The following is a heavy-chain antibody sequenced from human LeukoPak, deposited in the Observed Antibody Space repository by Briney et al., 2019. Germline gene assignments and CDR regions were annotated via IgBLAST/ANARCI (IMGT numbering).Heavy chain of an antibody. Sequence: GGSLRLSCAASGFTVSSNYMSWVRQAPGKGLEWVSVIFSGGRTYNADSVKGRFAISRDNAKNSLYLHMSSLRVEDTAVYYCATGFTYFDFWGQGSLVTVSS. CDR2: IFSGGRT. CDR1: GFTVSSNY. V-gene: IGHV3-53*01. D-gene: IGHD2-21*01. CDR3: ATGFTYFDF. J-gene: IGHJ4*02.